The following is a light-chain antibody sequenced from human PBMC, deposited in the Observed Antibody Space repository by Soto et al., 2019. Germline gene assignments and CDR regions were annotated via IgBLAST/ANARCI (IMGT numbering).Light chain of an antibody. J-gene: IGLJ1*01. CDR1: DIASKS. V-gene: IGLV3-21*02. Sequence: SYELSQPPSVSVAPGPTARISCGGNDIASKSVHWSQQKPGQAPVLVVYDDNDRPSGIPERLSGSNSGDKATLTISRVEAGDEADYYCQVWDSSSDHYVFGSGTKVTVL. CDR3: QVWDSSSDHYV. CDR2: DDN.